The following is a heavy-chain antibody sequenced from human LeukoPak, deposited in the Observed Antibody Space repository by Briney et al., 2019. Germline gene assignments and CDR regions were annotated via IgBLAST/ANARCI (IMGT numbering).Heavy chain of an antibody. J-gene: IGHJ3*02. V-gene: IGHV4-39*01. CDR3: ARGAFSFPDAFDI. CDR2: IYYSGST. Sequence: SETLSLTCTVSGGPISSSSYYWGWIRQPPGKGLEWIGSIYYSGSTYYNPSLNSRVTISVDTSKNQFSLKLSSVTAADTAVYHCARGAFSFPDAFDIWGQGTMVTVSS. D-gene: IGHD3-3*02. CDR1: GGPISSSSYY.